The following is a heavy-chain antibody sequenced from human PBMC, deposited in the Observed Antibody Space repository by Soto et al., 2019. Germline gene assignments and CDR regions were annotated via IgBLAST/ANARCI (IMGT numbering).Heavy chain of an antibody. CDR1: GFSFSNEG. CDR2: IKEDGSEK. Sequence: EVHLVESGGGLVQPGGSLRLSCAASGFSFSNEGMSWVRQAPGKGLEWVASIKEDGSEKYYMDSGKGRFTISRDNAKNSLYLQMSSLRVEDTAVYYCASAFHWGKGTLVTVSS. CDR3: ASAFH. V-gene: IGHV3-7*01. D-gene: IGHD2-21*01. J-gene: IGHJ4*02.